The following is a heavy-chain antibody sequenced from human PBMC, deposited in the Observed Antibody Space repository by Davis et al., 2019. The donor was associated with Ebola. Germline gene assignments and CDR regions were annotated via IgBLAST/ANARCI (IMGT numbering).Heavy chain of an antibody. CDR3: ARGYSGYVSFDY. CDR2: IYYSGST. J-gene: IGHJ4*02. Sequence: PSETLSLTCTVSGGSISSYYWSWIRQPPGKGLEWIGYIYYSGSTNYNPSLKSRVTISVDTSKNQFSLKLSSVTAADTAVYYCARGYSGYVSFDYWGQGTLVTVSS. D-gene: IGHD5-12*01. CDR1: GGSISSYY. V-gene: IGHV4-59*01.